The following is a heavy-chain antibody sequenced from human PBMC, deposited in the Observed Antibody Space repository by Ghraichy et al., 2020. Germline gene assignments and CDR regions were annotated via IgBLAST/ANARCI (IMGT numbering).Heavy chain of an antibody. V-gene: IGHV4-59*01. J-gene: IGHJ6*02. CDR2: IYYSGST. Sequence: SETLSLTCTVSGGSISSYYWSWIQQPPGKGLEWIGYIYYSGSTNYNPSLKSRVTISVDTSKNQFSLKLSSVTAADTAVYYCARVTPEPYYYGMDVWGQGTTVTVSS. D-gene: IGHD4-23*01. CDR1: GGSISSYY. CDR3: ARVTPEPYYYGMDV.